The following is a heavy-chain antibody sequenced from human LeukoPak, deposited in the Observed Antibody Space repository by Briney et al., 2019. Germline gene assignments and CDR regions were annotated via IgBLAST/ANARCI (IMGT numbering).Heavy chain of an antibody. D-gene: IGHD6-19*01. V-gene: IGHV4-39*01. CDR2: IYYSGST. Sequence: PSETLSLTCTVSGGSISSNSYYWGWIRQPPGKGLKWIGSIYYSGSTYYNPSLKSRVTISVDTSKNQFSLKLSSVTAADTAVYYCAIAVAGGFDYWGQGTLVTVSS. CDR1: GGSISSNSYY. J-gene: IGHJ4*02. CDR3: AIAVAGGFDY.